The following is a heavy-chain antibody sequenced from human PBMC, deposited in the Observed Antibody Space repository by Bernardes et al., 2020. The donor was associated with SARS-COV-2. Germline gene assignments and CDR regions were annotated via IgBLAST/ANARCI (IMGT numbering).Heavy chain of an antibody. D-gene: IGHD3-22*01. J-gene: IGHJ2*01. CDR2: IYSGGIT. CDR1: GDSVSSSSYF. CDR3: ASTPVTMILVVITYYYFDL. V-gene: IGHV4-39*01. Sequence: SETLSLTCTVSGDSVSSSSYFWGWIRQPPGKGLEWFGSIYSGGITYYNPSLKSRATISVDTSKNQFSLQLTSVTAADTAMYYCASTPVTMILVVITYYYFDLWGRGTLVTVSS.